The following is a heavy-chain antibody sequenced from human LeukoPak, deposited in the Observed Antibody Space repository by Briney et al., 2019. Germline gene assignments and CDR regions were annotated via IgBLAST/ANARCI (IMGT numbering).Heavy chain of an antibody. Sequence: ASVKVSCKASGYTFTSYHMHWVRQAPGQGLEWMGIINPSGGTTNYAQKFRGRVTMTRDMSTSTAYMELSSLTSDDTAVYYCARGQWFGEGSFYYFDLWGQGTLVTVSS. V-gene: IGHV1-46*01. CDR3: ARGQWFGEGSFYYFDL. J-gene: IGHJ4*02. CDR2: INPSGGTT. CDR1: GYTFTSYH. D-gene: IGHD3-10*01.